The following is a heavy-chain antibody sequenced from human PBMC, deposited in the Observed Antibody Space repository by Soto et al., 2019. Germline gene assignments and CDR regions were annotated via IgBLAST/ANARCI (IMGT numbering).Heavy chain of an antibody. CDR2: ISYDGSNK. D-gene: IGHD1-20*01. J-gene: IGHJ4*02. CDR1: GLTFSSYA. CDR3: ARDRYGITGTTYYDY. V-gene: IGHV3-30-3*01. Sequence: PGGSLRLSCAASGLTFSSYAMHWVRQAPGKGLEWVAVISYDGSNKYYADSVKGRFTISRDNSKNTLYLQMNSLRAEDTAVYYCARDRYGITGTTYYDYWGQGTLVTVSS.